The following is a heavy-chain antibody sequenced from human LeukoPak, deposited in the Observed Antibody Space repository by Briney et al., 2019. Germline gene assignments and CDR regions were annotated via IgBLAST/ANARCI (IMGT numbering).Heavy chain of an antibody. CDR2: TGLSSSYI. D-gene: IGHD2-15*01. Sequence: GGSLRLSCAASGFSLSIYDMVWVRQAPGKGLEWIASTGLSSSYIGYADSVKGRFTISRDNGENSVYLQMNSLRAEDTAVYFCARERPYCSGATCSLDLWGQGTLVTVSS. CDR1: GFSLSIYD. CDR3: ARERPYCSGATCSLDL. J-gene: IGHJ5*02. V-gene: IGHV3-21*01.